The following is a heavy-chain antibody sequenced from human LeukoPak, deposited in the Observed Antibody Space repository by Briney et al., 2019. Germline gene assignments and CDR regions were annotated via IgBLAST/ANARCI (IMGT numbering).Heavy chain of an antibody. V-gene: IGHV4-39*01. CDR1: GGSISAIPYY. D-gene: IGHD6-19*01. CDR2: VYYPGSP. Sequence: SETLSLTCTISGGSISAIPYYWGWIRQPPGKGLEWIGSVYYPGSPYYSPSLKTRVTISVDTPKNQFSLKLSSVTAADTAVYYCASARDFGWEGMWNWGQGTLVTVSS. J-gene: IGHJ4*02. CDR3: ASARDFGWEGMWN.